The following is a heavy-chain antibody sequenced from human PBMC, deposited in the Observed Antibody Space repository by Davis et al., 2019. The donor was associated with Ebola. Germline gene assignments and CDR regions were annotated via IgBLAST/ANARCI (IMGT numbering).Heavy chain of an antibody. J-gene: IGHJ6*04. Sequence: GESLKISCAASGFTFSNAWMSWVRQAPGKGLEWVGRIRSKTDGGTTDYATPVKGRFTISRDDSKNTLYLQMNSLKTEDTAVYYCARAIYYYYYGMDVWGKGTTVTVSS. CDR2: IRSKTDGGTT. CDR1: GFTFSNAW. V-gene: IGHV3-15*01. CDR3: ARAIYYYYYGMDV.